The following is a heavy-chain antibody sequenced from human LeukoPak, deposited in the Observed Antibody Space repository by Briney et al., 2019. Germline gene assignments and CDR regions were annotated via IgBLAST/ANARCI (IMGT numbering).Heavy chain of an antibody. V-gene: IGHV1-46*01. D-gene: IGHD3-9*01. CDR3: ARECLRYFDWLLTPSSDYGMDV. J-gene: IGHJ6*02. Sequence: GASVKVSCKASGYTFTSYYMHWVRQAPGQRLEWMGIINPSGGSTSYPQKFQGRVTMTRDTSISTAYMELSRLRSDDTAVYYCARECLRYFDWLLTPSSDYGMDVWGQGTTVTVSS. CDR1: GYTFTSYY. CDR2: INPSGGST.